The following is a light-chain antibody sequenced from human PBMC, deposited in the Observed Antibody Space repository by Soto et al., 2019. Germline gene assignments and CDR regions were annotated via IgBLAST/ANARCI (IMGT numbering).Light chain of an antibody. CDR1: QSVSSN. CDR2: GAS. Sequence: EIVMTQSPATLSVSPGERATLSCRASQSVSSNLAWYQQKPCQAPRLLIYGASTRATGIPARFSGSGSETEFTRTISSLLSEDFAVYYCQQYNNWSPITVGQGTRLEIK. CDR3: QQYNNWSPIT. V-gene: IGKV3-15*01. J-gene: IGKJ5*01.